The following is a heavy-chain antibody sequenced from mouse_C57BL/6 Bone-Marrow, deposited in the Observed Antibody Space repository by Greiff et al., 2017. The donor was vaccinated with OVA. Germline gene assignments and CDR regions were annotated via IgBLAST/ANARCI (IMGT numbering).Heavy chain of an antibody. J-gene: IGHJ2*01. CDR1: GYSFTGYF. D-gene: IGHD2-4*01. CDR2: INPYNGDT. CDR3: SMCYYYYYFDY. Sequence: VQLQQSGPELVKPGDSVKISCKASGYSFTGYFMNWVMQSHGKSLEWIGRINPYNGDTFYNQKFKGKATLTVDKSSSTAHMELRSLTSEDSAVYYCSMCYYYYYFDYWGQGTTLTVSS. V-gene: IGHV1-20*01.